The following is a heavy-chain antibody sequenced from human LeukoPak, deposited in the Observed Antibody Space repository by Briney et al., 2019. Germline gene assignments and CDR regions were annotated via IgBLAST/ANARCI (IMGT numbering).Heavy chain of an antibody. Sequence: SETLSLTCTVSGGSISSYYWSWIRQPPGKGLEWIGYIYYSGSTNYNPSLKSPVTISVDTSKNQFSLKLSSVTAADTAVYYCARAYYYYYYMDVWGKGTTVTVSS. CDR1: GGSISSYY. V-gene: IGHV4-59*12. CDR3: ARAYYYYYYMDV. CDR2: IYYSGST. J-gene: IGHJ6*03.